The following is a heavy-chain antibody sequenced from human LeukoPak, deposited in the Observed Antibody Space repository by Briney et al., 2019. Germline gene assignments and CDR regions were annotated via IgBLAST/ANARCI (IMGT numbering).Heavy chain of an antibody. CDR2: IHYGGTT. J-gene: IGHJ4*02. Sequence: PSETLSLTCTVSGGSIGSGYYWAWIRQPPGKGLKWIGSIHYGGTTHYSPSLQSRVTISADTSKNQFALDLRSVTAADTAVYYCTRDIGDFVSDFWGQGTLVTVSS. D-gene: IGHD2-21*02. V-gene: IGHV4-39*02. CDR1: GGSIGSGYY. CDR3: TRDIGDFVSDF.